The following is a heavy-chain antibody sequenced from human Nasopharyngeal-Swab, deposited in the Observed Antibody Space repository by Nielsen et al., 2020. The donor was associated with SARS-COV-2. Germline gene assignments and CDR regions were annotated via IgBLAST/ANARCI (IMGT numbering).Heavy chain of an antibody. V-gene: IGHV1-3*01. CDR1: GDIFTSYV. CDR3: ARGRRGYCSGGSCGGDWYFDY. D-gene: IGHD2-15*01. Sequence: ASVKASCKASGDIFTSYVMHWVRQAPGQRLEWMGWINAGNGNTKYSQKFHGRVTITRDTSASTAYMELSSLRSEDTAVYYCARGRRGYCSGGSCGGDWYFDYWGQGTLVTVSS. J-gene: IGHJ4*02. CDR2: INAGNGNT.